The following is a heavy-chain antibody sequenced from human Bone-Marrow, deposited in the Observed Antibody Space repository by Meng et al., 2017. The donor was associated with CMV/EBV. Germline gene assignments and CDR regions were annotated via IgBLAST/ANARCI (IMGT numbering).Heavy chain of an antibody. Sequence: GGSLRLSCAASGFTFSSYGMHWVRQAPGKGLEWVAFIRYDGSNKYYADSVKGRFTISRDNSKNTLYLQMNSLRAEDTAVYYCAKAYSSSYPYYYYGKDVWGQGTTVTVSS. CDR1: GFTFSSYG. J-gene: IGHJ6*01. D-gene: IGHD6-6*01. V-gene: IGHV3-30*02. CDR3: AKAYSSSYPYYYYGKDV. CDR2: IRYDGSNK.